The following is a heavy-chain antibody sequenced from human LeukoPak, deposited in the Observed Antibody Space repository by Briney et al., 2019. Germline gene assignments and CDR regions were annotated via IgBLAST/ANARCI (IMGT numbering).Heavy chain of an antibody. CDR1: GFTFSDYY. CDR2: ISSSGSTI. CDR3: ARDDGVVAGYCSSTSCYPDY. Sequence: GGSLRLSCAASGFTFSDYYMSWIRQAPGKGLEWVSYISSSGSTIYYADSVKGRFTISRDNAKNSLYLQMNSLRAEDTAVYYCARDDGVVAGYCSSTSCYPDYWGQGTLVTVSS. V-gene: IGHV3-11*04. J-gene: IGHJ4*02. D-gene: IGHD2-2*01.